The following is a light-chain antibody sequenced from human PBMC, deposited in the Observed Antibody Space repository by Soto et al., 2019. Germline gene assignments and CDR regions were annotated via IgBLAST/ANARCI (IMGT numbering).Light chain of an antibody. V-gene: IGLV2-11*01. CDR2: DVS. J-gene: IGLJ3*02. Sequence: QSVLTQPRSVSGSPGQSVTISCTGTSSDVGGYNYVSWYQQHPGKAPKLMIYDVSKRPSGVPDRLSGSKSGNTASRTISGLQTEDEADYYCCSYAGSYTLVFGGATKLTVL. CDR1: SSDVGGYNY. CDR3: CSYAGSYTLV.